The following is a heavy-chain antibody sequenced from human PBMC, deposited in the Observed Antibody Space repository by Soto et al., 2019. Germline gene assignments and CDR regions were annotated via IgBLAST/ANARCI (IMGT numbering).Heavy chain of an antibody. CDR1: GGSFSGYY. CDR2: INHSGST. V-gene: IGHV4-34*01. D-gene: IGHD1-7*01. CDR3: ARTNWNYVSNWFDP. Sequence: PSETLSLTCAVYGGSFSGYYWSWIRQPPGKGLEWIGEINHSGSTNYNPSLKSRVTISVDTSKNQFSLKLSSVTAADTAVYYCARTNWNYVSNWFDPWGQGTLVTVSS. J-gene: IGHJ5*02.